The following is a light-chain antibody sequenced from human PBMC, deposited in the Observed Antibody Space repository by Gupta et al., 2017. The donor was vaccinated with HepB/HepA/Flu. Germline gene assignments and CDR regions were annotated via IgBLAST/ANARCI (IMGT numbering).Light chain of an antibody. CDR3: AAWDDSLNGVV. V-gene: IGLV1-44*01. CDR2: SNN. CDR1: SSNIGKNT. J-gene: IGLJ2*01. Sequence: QSVLTQPPSASGPPGQRVTISCSGSSSNIGKNTVNWYQQLPGTAPKLLIYSNNQRPSGVPDRFSGSKSGTSASLAISGLQSDDEADYYCAAWDDSLNGVVFGGGTKLTVL.